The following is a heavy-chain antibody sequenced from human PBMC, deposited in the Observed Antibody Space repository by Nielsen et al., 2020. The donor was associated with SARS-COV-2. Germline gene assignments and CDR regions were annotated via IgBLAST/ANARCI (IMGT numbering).Heavy chain of an antibody. CDR1: GGTFGTYG. CDR2: IIPILVKP. V-gene: IGHV1-69*04. Sequence: SVKVSCKTSGGTFGTYGVTWVRQAPGQGLEWMGRIIPILVKPNYPQHFQGRVTITADKSTNTVHMELSSLTSEDTAVYYCARASGSDFRRGYYFDNWGQGTLVTVSS. J-gene: IGHJ4*02. D-gene: IGHD3-3*01. CDR3: ARASGSDFRRGYYFDN.